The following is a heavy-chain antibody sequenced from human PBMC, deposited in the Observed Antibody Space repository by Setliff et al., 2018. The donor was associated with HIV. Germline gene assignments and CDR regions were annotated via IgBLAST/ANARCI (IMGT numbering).Heavy chain of an antibody. J-gene: IGHJ6*03. CDR1: GFTFSSYW. V-gene: IGHV3-74*01. CDR3: ARDGGSSPSPVSDYYYYYMDV. Sequence: PGESLKISCAASGFTFSSYWMHWVRQAPGKGLVWVSRINSDGSYTSYADSVKGRFTISRDNAKNSVCLQMNSLRAEDTAVYYCARDGGSSPSPVSDYYYYYMDVWGKGTTVTVSS. D-gene: IGHD1-26*01. CDR2: INSDGSYT.